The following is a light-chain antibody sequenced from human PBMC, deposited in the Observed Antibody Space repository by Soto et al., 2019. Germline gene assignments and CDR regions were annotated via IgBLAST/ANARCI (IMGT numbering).Light chain of an antibody. V-gene: IGKV1-5*01. CDR2: DAS. Sequence: DIQMTQSPSTLSASVGDRVTITCRASQSISSWLAWYQQKPGKAPKLLIYDASSLESGVPSRSSGSGSGTEFTLTISSLQPDDFATYYCQQYNSYLLTFGGGTKVDIK. CDR3: QQYNSYLLT. J-gene: IGKJ4*01. CDR1: QSISSW.